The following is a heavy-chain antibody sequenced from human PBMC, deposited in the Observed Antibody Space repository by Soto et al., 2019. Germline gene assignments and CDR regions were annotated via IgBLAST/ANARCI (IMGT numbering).Heavy chain of an antibody. Sequence: PGGSLRLSCAASSFTSGYHAMNWVRQAPGKGLEWVSTISSNGENTHYADSVKGRFIISSDNSSNTVALQMNSLRLEDTAIYCCVSWVTAHFGSVGQGTLGAASS. J-gene: IGHJ4*01. CDR2: ISSNGENT. D-gene: IGHD2-21*02. CDR1: SFTSGYHA. CDR3: VSWVTAHFGS. V-gene: IGHV3-23*01.